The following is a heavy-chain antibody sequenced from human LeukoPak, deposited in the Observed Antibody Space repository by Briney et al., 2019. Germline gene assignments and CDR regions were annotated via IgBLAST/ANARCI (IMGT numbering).Heavy chain of an antibody. V-gene: IGHV3-21*01. Sequence: GGSLRLSCAASGFTFSSYRMNWVRQAPGKGLEWVSSISSSSSYIYYADSVKGRFTISRDNAKNSLYLQMNSLRAEDTAVYYCARDPGSGSSGYWGQGTLVTVSS. CDR1: GFTFSSYR. J-gene: IGHJ4*02. CDR3: ARDPGSGSSGY. CDR2: ISSSSSYI. D-gene: IGHD1-26*01.